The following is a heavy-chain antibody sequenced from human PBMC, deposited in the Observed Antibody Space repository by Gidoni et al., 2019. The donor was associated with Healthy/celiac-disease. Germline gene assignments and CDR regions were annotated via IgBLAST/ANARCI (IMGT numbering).Heavy chain of an antibody. J-gene: IGHJ4*02. Sequence: QLQLQESGPGLVKPSETLSLTCTVSGGSIISSSYYWGWIRQPPGKGLGGMGGIYYSGSTYYNPSLKSRVTISVDTSKNQFSLKLSSVTAADTAVYYCARQRRDGYPGPFDYWGQGTLVTVSS. D-gene: IGHD5-12*01. CDR2: IYYSGST. CDR3: ARQRRDGYPGPFDY. CDR1: GGSIISSSYY. V-gene: IGHV4-39*01.